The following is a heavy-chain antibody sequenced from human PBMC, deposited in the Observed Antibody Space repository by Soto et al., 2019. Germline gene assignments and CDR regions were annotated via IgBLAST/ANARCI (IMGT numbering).Heavy chain of an antibody. CDR3: ATLIKPPKYYYDSSLYYFDY. CDR2: IYYSGSA. J-gene: IGHJ4*02. D-gene: IGHD3-22*01. Sequence: SETLSLTCTVSGGSVSSATYYWSWIRQPPGKGLEWVGYIYYSGSANYNPSLESRVTISVDTSKNQFSLKLSSVTAADTAVYYCATLIKPPKYYYDSSLYYFDYWGQGTLVTVSS. CDR1: GGSVSSATYY. V-gene: IGHV4-61*01.